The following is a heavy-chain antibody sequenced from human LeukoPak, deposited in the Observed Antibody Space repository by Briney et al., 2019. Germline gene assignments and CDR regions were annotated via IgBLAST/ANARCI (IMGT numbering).Heavy chain of an antibody. Sequence: APVKVSCKASGYTFTSYDINWVRQTTGQGLEWMGWMNPGSGNTGYAQKFQGRVTMTRNTSINTVYMEVSGLRSEDTAVYYCTRGGIIILGVATVVDYWGQGTLVTVSS. CDR3: TRGGIIILGVATVVDY. CDR1: GYTFTSYD. D-gene: IGHD3/OR15-3a*01. V-gene: IGHV1-8*01. CDR2: MNPGSGNT. J-gene: IGHJ4*02.